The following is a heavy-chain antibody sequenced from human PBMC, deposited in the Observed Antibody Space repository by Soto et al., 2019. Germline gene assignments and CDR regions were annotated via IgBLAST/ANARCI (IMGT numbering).Heavy chain of an antibody. CDR2: TYYRSKWYN. V-gene: IGHV6-1*01. Sequence: SQTLALACAISGDSASSNSSACNFIRQSPSRGLEWLGRTYYRSKWYNDYAVSVKSRITINPDTSKNQFSLQLNSVTPEDTAVYYCARGKQWLTNWFDPWGQGTLVTVSS. CDR1: GDSASSNSSA. CDR3: ARGKQWLTNWFDP. D-gene: IGHD6-19*01. J-gene: IGHJ5*02.